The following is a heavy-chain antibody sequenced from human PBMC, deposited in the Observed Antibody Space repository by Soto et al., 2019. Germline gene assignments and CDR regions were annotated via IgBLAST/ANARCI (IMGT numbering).Heavy chain of an antibody. D-gene: IGHD1-20*01. Sequence: GASVKVSCKASGYTFTSYDINWVRQATGQRLEWMGWMNAGNGNTKYSQKFQGRVTITRDTSASTAYMELSSLRSEDTAVYYCATEPRYNWNGQEVYWGQGTLVTVSS. CDR1: GYTFTSYD. CDR3: ATEPRYNWNGQEVY. J-gene: IGHJ4*02. V-gene: IGHV1-3*01. CDR2: MNAGNGNT.